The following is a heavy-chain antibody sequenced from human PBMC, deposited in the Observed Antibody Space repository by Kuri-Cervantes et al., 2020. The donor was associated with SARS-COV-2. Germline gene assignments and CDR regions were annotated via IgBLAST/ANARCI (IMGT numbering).Heavy chain of an antibody. Sequence: GESLKISCAASGFTFSSHAMHWVRPAPGKGLEWVAVISYDGSNKYYADSVKGRFTISRDNSKNTLYLQMNSLRAEDTAVYYCWGELLNLDNWGQGTLVTVSS. V-gene: IGHV3-30*04. CDR2: ISYDGSNK. D-gene: IGHD2-15*01. CDR3: WGELLNLDN. CDR1: GFTFSSHA. J-gene: IGHJ4*02.